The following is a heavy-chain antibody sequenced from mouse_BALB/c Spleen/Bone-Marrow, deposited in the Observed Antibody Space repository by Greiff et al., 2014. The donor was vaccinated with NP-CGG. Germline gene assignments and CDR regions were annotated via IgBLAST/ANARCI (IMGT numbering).Heavy chain of an antibody. V-gene: IGHV1-63*02. D-gene: IGHD1-2*01. CDR1: GYTFTNYW. Sequence: QVQLQQSXADLVRPGTSVKMSCKAAGYTFTNYWIGWVKQRPGQGLEWIGDIYPGGDYTKYNEKFKGKATLTADTSSSTAYMQLSSPTSEDSAIYYCARDRLRPLAYWGQGTLVTVSA. CDR2: IYPGGDYT. CDR3: ARDRLRPLAY. J-gene: IGHJ3*01.